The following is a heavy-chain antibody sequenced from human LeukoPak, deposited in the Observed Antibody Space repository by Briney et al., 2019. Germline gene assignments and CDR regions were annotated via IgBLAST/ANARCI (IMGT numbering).Heavy chain of an antibody. V-gene: IGHV3-74*01. CDR2: LNSDGSST. J-gene: IGHJ4*02. D-gene: IGHD1-26*01. Sequence: PGGSLRLSCAASGFTFSSYWMYWVRQAPGKGLVWVSRLNSDGSSTNYADSVRGRFTISRDNARNTLYLQTNSLRAEDTGVYYCASATGVGAASFWGQGTLVTVSS. CDR3: ASATGVGAASF. CDR1: GFTFSSYW.